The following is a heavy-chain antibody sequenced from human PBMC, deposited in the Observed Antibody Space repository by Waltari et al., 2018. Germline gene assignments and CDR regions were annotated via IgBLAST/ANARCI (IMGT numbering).Heavy chain of an antibody. CDR1: GFTFTGYA. Sequence: EVQLVESGGGLVQPGGSLSLSCSAAGFTFTGYAMPWVRQAPGKGLEYVSTISSNGGSIYYADAVKDRFTISRDNSKNTLYLQMSSLRAEDTAVYYCVKDNYYDGSGYYPTPGYWGQGTLVTVSS. CDR2: ISSNGGSI. V-gene: IGHV3-64D*06. J-gene: IGHJ4*02. D-gene: IGHD3-22*01. CDR3: VKDNYYDGSGYYPTPGY.